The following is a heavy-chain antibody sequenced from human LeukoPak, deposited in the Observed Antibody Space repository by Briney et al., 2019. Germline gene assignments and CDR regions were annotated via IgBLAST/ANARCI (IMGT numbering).Heavy chain of an antibody. CDR3: ARDTNGDGWFDP. J-gene: IGHJ5*02. D-gene: IGHD4-17*01. V-gene: IGHV3-48*03. CDR2: ISSSGSTI. CDR1: GFTFSSYE. Sequence: PGGSLRLSCAASGFTFSSYEMNWVRQAPGKGPEWVSYISSSGSTIYYADSVKGRFTISRDNAKNSLYLQMNSLRAEDTSVYYCARDTNGDGWFDPWGQGTLVTVSS.